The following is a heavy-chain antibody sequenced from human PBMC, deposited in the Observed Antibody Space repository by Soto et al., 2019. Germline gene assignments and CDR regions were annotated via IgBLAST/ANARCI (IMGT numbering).Heavy chain of an antibody. CDR2: IIPIFRTP. CDR1: GGTFSESA. J-gene: IGHJ6*02. Sequence: QVQLVQSGAEVKKPGSSVKVSCKASGGTFSESAISWVRQAPGQGLEWMRGIIPIFRTPDYAQKFQGRVTITADEPTSTAYMELSGLRSEDTAMYYCARDNNRLQLGGNYYYIMDVWGQGTTVIVSS. V-gene: IGHV1-69*12. D-gene: IGHD1-1*01. CDR3: ARDNNRLQLGGNYYYIMDV.